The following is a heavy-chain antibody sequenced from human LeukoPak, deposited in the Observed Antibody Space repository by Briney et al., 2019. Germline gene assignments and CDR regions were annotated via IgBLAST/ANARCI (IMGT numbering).Heavy chain of an antibody. D-gene: IGHD2-2*01. CDR2: ISSSGTNI. V-gene: IGHV3-48*03. CDR1: GFTFSSYE. CDR3: ARRYCSSTSCLIDY. Sequence: GRSLRLSCAASGFTFSSYEMNWVRQAPGKGLEWVSYISSSGTNIYYADSVKGRFTISRDNAKNSLYLQMNSLRAEDTAVYYCARRYCSSTSCLIDYWGQGTLVTVSS. J-gene: IGHJ4*02.